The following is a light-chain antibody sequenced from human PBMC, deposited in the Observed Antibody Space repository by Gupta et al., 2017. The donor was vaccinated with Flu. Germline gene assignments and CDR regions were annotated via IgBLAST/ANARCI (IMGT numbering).Light chain of an antibody. Sequence: EIVLTQSPGTLSLSPGERATLACRASQSVNTRYVAWYQHKPGQAPRLLIYEASSRDTGIPDRFSGSGSGTDFTLTISRLETEDFAVYYCQQDGNSPRSFGQGTKLEIK. CDR3: QQDGNSPRS. CDR1: QSVNTRY. J-gene: IGKJ2*04. CDR2: EAS. V-gene: IGKV3-20*01.